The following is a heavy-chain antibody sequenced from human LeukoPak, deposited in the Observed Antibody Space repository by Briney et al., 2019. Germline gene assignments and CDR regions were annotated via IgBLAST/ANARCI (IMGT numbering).Heavy chain of an antibody. J-gene: IGHJ6*03. CDR1: GFTFSNYA. CDR3: ANVGVAAASPPFYLDV. D-gene: IGHD2-2*01. V-gene: IGHV3-23*01. Sequence: PGGSLTLSCAASGFTFSNYAMVWVRQAPGEGLDWVSAMTSDGRTFYADSVRGRVTISKDNSKNTLYLQMNSLGAEDTAEYFCANVGVAAASPPFYLDVWGKGTTVTVSS. CDR2: MTSDGRT.